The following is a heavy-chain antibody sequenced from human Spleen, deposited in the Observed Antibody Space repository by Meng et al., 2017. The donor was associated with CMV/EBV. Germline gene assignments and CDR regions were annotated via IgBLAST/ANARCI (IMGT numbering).Heavy chain of an antibody. Sequence: GESLKISCAASGFTFSSYAMHWVRQAPGKGLEWVAVISYDGSNKYYADSVKGRFTISRDNSKNTLYLQMNSLKTEDTAVYYCTTALTTQRNYFDYWGQGTLVTVSS. V-gene: IGHV3-30*04. CDR2: ISYDGSNK. J-gene: IGHJ4*02. CDR1: GFTFSSYA. CDR3: TTALTTQRNYFDY. D-gene: IGHD4-11*01.